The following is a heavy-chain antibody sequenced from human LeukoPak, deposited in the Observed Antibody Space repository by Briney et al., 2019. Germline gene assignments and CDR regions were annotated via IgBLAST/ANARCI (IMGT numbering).Heavy chain of an antibody. Sequence: GASVKVSCKASGYTFTSYGISWVRQAPRQGLEWMGWISAYNGNTNYAQKLQGRVTMTTDTSTSTAYMELRSLRSDDTAVYYCARDVGSYFSSGDFDYWGQGTLVTVSS. D-gene: IGHD1-26*01. CDR2: ISAYNGNT. V-gene: IGHV1-18*01. CDR3: ARDVGSYFSSGDFDY. CDR1: GYTFTSYG. J-gene: IGHJ4*02.